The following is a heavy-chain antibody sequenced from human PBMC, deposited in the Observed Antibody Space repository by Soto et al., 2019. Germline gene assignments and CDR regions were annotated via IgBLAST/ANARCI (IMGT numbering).Heavy chain of an antibody. CDR3: ARLQVGYYYYMDV. Sequence: SETLSLTCTVSGGSISSDNYHWTWIRQSPGKGLEWIGYIYYSGSILYNPSLKSRVTISVDTSKNQFSLNLTSVTAADTAVYYCARLQVGYYYYMDVWGKGTTVTVSS. CDR2: IYYSGSI. J-gene: IGHJ6*03. CDR1: GGSISSDNYH. D-gene: IGHD1-1*01. V-gene: IGHV4-30-4*08.